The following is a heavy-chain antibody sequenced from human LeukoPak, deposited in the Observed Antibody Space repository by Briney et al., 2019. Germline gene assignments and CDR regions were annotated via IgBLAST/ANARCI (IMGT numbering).Heavy chain of an antibody. CDR3: ARSAAMNYYYYGMDV. J-gene: IGHJ6*02. D-gene: IGHD2-2*01. CDR2: IIPISGAA. CDR1: GDTFSIYG. Sequence: SVKVSCKAVGDTFSIYGISWVRQAPGQGLEWMGGIIPISGAAEYAQKFQGRVTITADEPTTTAYMELTSLTSDDTAVYYCARSAAMNYYYYGMDVWGQGTTVTVSS. V-gene: IGHV1-69*01.